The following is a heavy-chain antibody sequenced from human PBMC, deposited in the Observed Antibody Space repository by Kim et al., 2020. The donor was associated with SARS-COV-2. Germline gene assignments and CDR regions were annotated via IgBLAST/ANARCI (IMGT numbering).Heavy chain of an antibody. D-gene: IGHD4-17*01. Sequence: RKSRVTISVEPSKNQFSLKLSSVTAADTAVYYCARLPNDYGDYDGRFDPWGQGTLVTVSS. V-gene: IGHV4-31*02. CDR3: ARLPNDYGDYDGRFDP. J-gene: IGHJ5*02.